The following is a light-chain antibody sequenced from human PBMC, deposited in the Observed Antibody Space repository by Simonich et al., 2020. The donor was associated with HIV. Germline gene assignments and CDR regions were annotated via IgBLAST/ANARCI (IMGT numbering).Light chain of an antibody. CDR2: EVN. CDR3: SSYAGTYTPVI. Sequence: SALTQPPSASGSPGQSVTISCTGTGNDVGGYNYVSWYQQHPGKAPKLIIYEVNKRPSGVPDRFSGSKSGNRASLTVSGLQAEDEADYYCSSYAGTYTPVIFGGGTKLTVL. V-gene: IGLV2-8*01. J-gene: IGLJ2*01. CDR1: GNDVGGYNY.